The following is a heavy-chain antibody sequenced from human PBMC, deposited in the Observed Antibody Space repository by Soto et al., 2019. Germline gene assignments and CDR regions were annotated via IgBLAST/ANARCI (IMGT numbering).Heavy chain of an antibody. V-gene: IGHV2-5*04. CDR2: IYWDDAE. CDR1: GFSLSTSGVG. CDR3: VRKKNYCSGGTCYNDSFDF. J-gene: IGHJ3*01. Sequence: QITLKESGPTLVKPTQTLTLTCTFSGFSLSTSGVGVGWIRQPPGKALEWLALIYWDDAERYRASLKSILTITKDTSKNQVVLTMTNMDPVDTGTYYCVRKKNYCSGGTCYNDSFDFWGQGTMVTVSS. D-gene: IGHD2-15*01.